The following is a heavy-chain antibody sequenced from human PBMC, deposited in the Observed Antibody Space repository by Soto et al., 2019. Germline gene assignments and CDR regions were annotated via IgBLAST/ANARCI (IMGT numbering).Heavy chain of an antibody. V-gene: IGHV3-30*18. J-gene: IGHJ5*02. CDR3: AKDRGRWFGGLS. CDR1: GFTFSSYG. D-gene: IGHD3-10*01. Sequence: GGSLRLSCAASGFTFSSYGMHWVRQAPGKGLEWVAIISYDGSNKYYADSVKGRFTISRDNYKNTLYQQMNSLRAEDTAVYYCAKDRGRWFGGLSWGQGTLVTVSS. CDR2: ISYDGSNK.